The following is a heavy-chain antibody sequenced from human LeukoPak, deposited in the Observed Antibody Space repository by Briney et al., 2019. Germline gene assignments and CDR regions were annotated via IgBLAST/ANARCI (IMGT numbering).Heavy chain of an antibody. D-gene: IGHD6-13*01. V-gene: IGHV3-7*05. CDR2: MQSDGCGI. CDR1: GFTFRASW. CDR3: ARIAAAGSRQFDS. Sequence: PGGSLRLSCAASGFTFRASWMSWVRQAPGKALEGVANMQSDGCGIVYADSVRGRFTISRDNAKNSLFLQMTSLTAADTAVYFCARIAAAGSRQFDSWGQGTLVTVSS. J-gene: IGHJ4*02.